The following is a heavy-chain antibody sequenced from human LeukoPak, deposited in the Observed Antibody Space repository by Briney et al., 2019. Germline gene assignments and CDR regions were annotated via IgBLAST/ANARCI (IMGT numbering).Heavy chain of an antibody. J-gene: IGHJ4*01. V-gene: IGHV7-4-1*02. CDR3: VAFDYGDY. D-gene: IGHD3-3*01. CDR1: GYTFTVYA. CDR2: IDTNTGNP. Sequence: ASVKVSCKASGYTFTVYAMHWVRQAPGQGPEYMGRIDTNTGNPTYAQGFTGRFVFSLDTSVSTAYLQISSLKAEDTAVYYCVAFDYGDYWGQGTLVTVSS.